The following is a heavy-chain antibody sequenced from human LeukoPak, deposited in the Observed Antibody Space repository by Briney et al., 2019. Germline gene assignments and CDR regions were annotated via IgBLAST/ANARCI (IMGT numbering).Heavy chain of an antibody. V-gene: IGHV4-31*03. CDR1: GGSISSGGYY. CDR2: IYYSGST. J-gene: IGHJ4*02. D-gene: IGHD3-3*01. CDR3: ARVWKGYFDY. Sequence: TSETLSLTCTVSGGSISSGGYYWSWIRQHPGEGLEWIGYIYYSGSTYYNPSLKSRVTISVDTSKNQFSLKLSSVTAADTAVYYCARVWKGYFDYWGQGTLVTVSS.